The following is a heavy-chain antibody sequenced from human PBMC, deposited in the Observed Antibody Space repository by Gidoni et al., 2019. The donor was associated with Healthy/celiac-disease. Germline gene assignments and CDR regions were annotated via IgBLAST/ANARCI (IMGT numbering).Heavy chain of an antibody. Sequence: QVQLQESGPGLVKPSQTLSLTCTVSGGSISSGGYYWSWIRQHPGKGLEWIGYIYYSGSTYYNPSLKSRVTISVDTSKNQFSLKLSSVTAADTAVYYCARGSVVVVPAAIGGLDYWGQGTLVTVSS. J-gene: IGHJ4*02. CDR2: IYYSGST. CDR3: ARGSVVVVPAAIGGLDY. D-gene: IGHD2-2*01. V-gene: IGHV4-31*03. CDR1: GGSISSGGYY.